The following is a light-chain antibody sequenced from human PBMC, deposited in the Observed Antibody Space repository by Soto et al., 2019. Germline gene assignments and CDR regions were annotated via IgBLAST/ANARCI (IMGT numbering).Light chain of an antibody. Sequence: EIVLTQSPGTLSLSPGERATLSCRASQNVDSSSLAWYQQKPGQAPRIIIFGASGRATGIPDRFSGSGSGTDFTLTISRLESEDFAVYYCQQYGSLSWTFGQGTKVDIK. J-gene: IGKJ1*01. CDR3: QQYGSLSWT. CDR1: QNVDSSS. CDR2: GAS. V-gene: IGKV3-20*01.